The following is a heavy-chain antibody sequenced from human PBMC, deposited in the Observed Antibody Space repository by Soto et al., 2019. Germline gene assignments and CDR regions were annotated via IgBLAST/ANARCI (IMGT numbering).Heavy chain of an antibody. CDR3: ARSDGDYGD. CDR2: ISYDGSNK. Sequence: QVQLVESGGGVVQPGRSLRLSCAASGFTFSSYAMHWVRQAPGKGLEWVAVISYDGSNKYYADSVKGRFTISRDNSKNTLYLQMNSLRVEDTAVYYCARSDGDYGDWGQGTLVTVSS. V-gene: IGHV3-30-3*01. D-gene: IGHD4-17*01. CDR1: GFTFSSYA. J-gene: IGHJ4*02.